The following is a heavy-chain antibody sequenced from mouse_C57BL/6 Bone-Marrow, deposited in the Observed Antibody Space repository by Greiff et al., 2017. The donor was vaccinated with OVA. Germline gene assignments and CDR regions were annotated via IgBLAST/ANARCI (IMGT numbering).Heavy chain of an antibody. CDR2: IDPENGDT. D-gene: IGHD1-1*01. J-gene: IGHJ1*03. Sequence: EVQLQESGAELVRPGASVKLSCTASGFNIKDDYMHWVKQRPEQGLEWIGWIDPENGDTEYASKFQGKATITADTSSNTAYLQLSSLTSEDTAVYYCTPHYGSSYVDVWGTGTTVTVSS. CDR3: TPHYGSSYVDV. V-gene: IGHV14-4*01. CDR1: GFNIKDDY.